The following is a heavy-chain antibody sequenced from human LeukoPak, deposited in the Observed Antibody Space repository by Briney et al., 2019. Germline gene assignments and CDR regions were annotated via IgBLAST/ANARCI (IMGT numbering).Heavy chain of an antibody. V-gene: IGHV3-74*01. CDR3: ARGASGYGNFDC. D-gene: IGHD5-12*01. CDR1: GFSFNTYW. Sequence: PGGSLRLSCAASGFSFNTYWMHWVRQAPGKGLVWVSRIYSDGSSTYYADSVKGRFTCSRDNAKNTVYLQMNSLRAEDTAVYYCARGASGYGNFDCWGQGTLVTVSS. J-gene: IGHJ4*02. CDR2: IYSDGSST.